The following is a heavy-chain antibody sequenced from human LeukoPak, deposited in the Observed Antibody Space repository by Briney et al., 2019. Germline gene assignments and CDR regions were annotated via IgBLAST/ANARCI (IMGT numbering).Heavy chain of an antibody. Sequence: GGSLRLSCAATGFTFSRYSMNWFRQAPGKGLEWISYISSSSSTIDYADSVKGRFTISRDNAKNSLYLQMNSLRAEDTAVYYCARDPRSSTSYQYYYRYFWAKGTTVTVSS. CDR2: ISSSSSTI. CDR3: ARDPRSSTSYQYYYRYF. D-gene: IGHD2-2*01. CDR1: GFTFSRYS. V-gene: IGHV3-48*01. J-gene: IGHJ6*03.